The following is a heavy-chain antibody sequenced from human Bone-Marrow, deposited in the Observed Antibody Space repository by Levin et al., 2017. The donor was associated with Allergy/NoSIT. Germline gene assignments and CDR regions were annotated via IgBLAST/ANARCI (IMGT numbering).Heavy chain of an antibody. CDR1: GFTFSSYA. Sequence: GESLKISCAASGFTFSSYAMHWVRQAPGKGLEYVSAISSNGGSTYYANSVKGRFTISRDNSKNTLYLQMGSLRAEDMAVYYCARDSRSLRYFDWSGDNWFDPWGQGTLVTVSS. D-gene: IGHD3-9*01. V-gene: IGHV3-64*01. J-gene: IGHJ5*02. CDR2: ISSNGGST. CDR3: ARDSRSLRYFDWSGDNWFDP.